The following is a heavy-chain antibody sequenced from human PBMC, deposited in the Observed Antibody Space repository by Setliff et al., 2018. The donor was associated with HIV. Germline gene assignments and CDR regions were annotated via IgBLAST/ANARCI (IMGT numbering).Heavy chain of an antibody. J-gene: IGHJ6*04. Sequence: SETLSLTCTVSGGSISTFYWSWIRQPPGKGLEWIGYIYYSGRTNYNPSLDSRVTMSVDTSKNQFSLKLSSVTAADTAVYYCARDVGEQLDVWGKGTTVTSPQ. CDR2: IYYSGRT. CDR3: ARDVGEQLDV. V-gene: IGHV4-59*01. CDR1: GGSISTFY.